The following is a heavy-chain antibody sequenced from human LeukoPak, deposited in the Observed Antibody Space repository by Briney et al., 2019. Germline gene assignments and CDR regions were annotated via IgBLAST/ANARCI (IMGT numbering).Heavy chain of an antibody. D-gene: IGHD5-18*01. CDR2: IYYSGST. CDR1: GGSISSCY. V-gene: IGHV4-59*01. J-gene: IGHJ6*02. Sequence: SETLSLTCTVSGGSISSCYWSWIRQPPGKGLEWIGYIYYSGSTNYNPSLKSRVSISVDTSTSQFSLKLSSVTAADTAVYYCARDGVTPYYYYGMDVWGQGTTVTVSS. CDR3: ARDGVTPYYYYGMDV.